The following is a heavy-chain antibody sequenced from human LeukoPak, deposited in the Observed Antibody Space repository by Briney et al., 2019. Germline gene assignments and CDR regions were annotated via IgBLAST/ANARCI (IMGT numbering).Heavy chain of an antibody. V-gene: IGHV4-34*01. CDR2: INHSGST. J-gene: IGHJ4*02. CDR1: GGSFSGYY. Sequence: SETLSLTCAVYGGSFSGYYWSWIRQPPGKGLEWIGEINHSGSTNYNPSLKSRVTISVDTSKNQFSLKLSSVTAADTAVYYCARDRRTYGSGSYLTGFDYWGQGILVTVSS. CDR3: ARDRRTYGSGSYLTGFDY. D-gene: IGHD3-10*01.